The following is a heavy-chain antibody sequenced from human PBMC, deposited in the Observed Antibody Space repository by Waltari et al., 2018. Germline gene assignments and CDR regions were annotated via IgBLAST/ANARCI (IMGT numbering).Heavy chain of an antibody. V-gene: IGHV1-8*01. CDR1: GYTFTGYD. J-gene: IGHJ6*02. Sequence: VQLVQSGAEAKKPGASVKVSRKASGYTFTGYDLNWVRQATGQGLEWMGWMNPNSGNTGYAQKFQGRVTMTRNTSISPAYMELSSLRSEDTAVYYCARGRDPGLYYYGMDVWGQGTTVTVSS. D-gene: IGHD2-15*01. CDR3: ARGRDPGLYYYGMDV. CDR2: MNPNSGNT.